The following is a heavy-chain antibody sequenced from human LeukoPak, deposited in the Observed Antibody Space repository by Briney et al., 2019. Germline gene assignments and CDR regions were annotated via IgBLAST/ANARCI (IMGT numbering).Heavy chain of an antibody. D-gene: IGHD4-17*01. CDR2: ISWNSGSI. Sequence: GGSLRLSCAASGFTFEDYAMHWVRQAPGKGLEWVSGISWNSGSIGYADSVKGRFTISRDNAKNSLYLQMNSLRAEDTALYYCAKETVSSFGMDVWGQGTTVTVSS. CDR1: GFTFEDYA. CDR3: AKETVSSFGMDV. V-gene: IGHV3-9*01. J-gene: IGHJ6*02.